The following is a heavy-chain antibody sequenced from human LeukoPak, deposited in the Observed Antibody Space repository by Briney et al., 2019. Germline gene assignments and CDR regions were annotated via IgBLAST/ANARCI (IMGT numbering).Heavy chain of an antibody. CDR3: ARDTSSAWYGLIDY. J-gene: IGHJ4*02. CDR2: IKQDGSEK. D-gene: IGHD6-19*01. Sequence: GGSLRLSCKASGFTFRTYDMLWVRQAPGKGLEWVATIKQDGSEKYSVDSVKGRFTISRDNAKNSLYLQMNSLRAEDTAVYFCARDTSSAWYGLIDYWGQGSLVTVSS. V-gene: IGHV3-7*01. CDR1: GFTFRTYD.